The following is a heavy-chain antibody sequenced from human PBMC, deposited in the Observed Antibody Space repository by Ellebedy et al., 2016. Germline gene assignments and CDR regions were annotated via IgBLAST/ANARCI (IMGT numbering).Heavy chain of an antibody. CDR2: IYPGDSDT. D-gene: IGHD3-3*01. CDR1: GYSFTSYW. CDR3: ARLVLRGGKMFDY. J-gene: IGHJ4*02. Sequence: ASVKVSCKGSGYSFTSYWIGWVRHMPGKGLEWMGIIYPGDSDTRYSPSFQGQVTISADKSISTAYLQWSSLKASDTAMYYCARLVLRGGKMFDYWGQGTLVTVSS. V-gene: IGHV5-51*01.